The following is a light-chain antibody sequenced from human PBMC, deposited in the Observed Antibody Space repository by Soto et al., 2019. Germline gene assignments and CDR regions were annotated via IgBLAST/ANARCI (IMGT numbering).Light chain of an antibody. J-gene: IGLJ1*01. CDR1: SSDVGGYNY. CDR2: DVS. Sequence: QSALTQPASVSGSPGQSITISCTGTSSDVGGYNYVSWYQQHPGKAPKLMIYDVSNRPSGLSNRFSGSKSGNTASLTISGLQAEDEADYYCSSYTSSSTYVFGTGIKVTVL. V-gene: IGLV2-14*01. CDR3: SSYTSSSTYV.